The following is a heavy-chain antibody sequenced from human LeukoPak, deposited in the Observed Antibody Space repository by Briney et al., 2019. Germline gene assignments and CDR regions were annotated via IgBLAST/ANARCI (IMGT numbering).Heavy chain of an antibody. Sequence: PSETLSLTXAVYGGSFRGYYWSWIRQPPGKGLEWIGEINHSGSTNYNPSLKSRVTISVDTSKNQFSLKLSSVTAADTAVYYCASITIFGVVPTTTWFDPWGQGTLVTVSS. D-gene: IGHD3-3*01. V-gene: IGHV4-34*01. CDR1: GGSFRGYY. J-gene: IGHJ5*02. CDR3: ASITIFGVVPTTTWFDP. CDR2: INHSGST.